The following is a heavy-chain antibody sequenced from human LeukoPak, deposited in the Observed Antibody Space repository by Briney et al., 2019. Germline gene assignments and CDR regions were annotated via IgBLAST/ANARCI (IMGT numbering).Heavy chain of an antibody. CDR1: GYSISSGYY. Sequence: PSETLSLTCTVSGYSISSGYYWGWIRRPPGKGLEWIGSIYHSGSTYYNPSLKSRVTISVDTSKNQFSLKLTSVTAADTAVYYCARDESIAAPSDYWGQGTLVTVSS. CDR2: IYHSGST. CDR3: ARDESIAAPSDY. V-gene: IGHV4-38-2*02. D-gene: IGHD6-13*01. J-gene: IGHJ4*02.